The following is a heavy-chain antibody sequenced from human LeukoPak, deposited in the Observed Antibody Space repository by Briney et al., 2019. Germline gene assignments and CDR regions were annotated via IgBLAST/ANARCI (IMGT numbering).Heavy chain of an antibody. V-gene: IGHV3-66*01. CDR2: IYSGGIT. Sequence: GGSLRLSCAASGFTVSSNYMSWVRQTPGKGLEWVSVIYSGGITYYADSVKGRFTVSRDNSKNTVYLEMNSLRAEDTAVYYCARSSMAVAGTLDYWGQGTLVTVSS. J-gene: IGHJ4*02. CDR1: GFTVSSNY. D-gene: IGHD6-19*01. CDR3: ARSSMAVAGTLDY.